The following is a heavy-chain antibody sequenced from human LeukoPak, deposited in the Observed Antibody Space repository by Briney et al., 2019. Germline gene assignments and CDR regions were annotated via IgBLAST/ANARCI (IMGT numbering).Heavy chain of an antibody. Sequence: PSGTLILTWSVSGVSISSYYLSWIRQPPGKGLEWIGYIFYSGSTTYNPSLKSRVTMSVDTSKNQFSLKLSSVTAADTAVYYFTRGNGWYAYWGQGTMVSVSS. CDR2: IFYSGST. V-gene: IGHV4-59*01. CDR3: TRGNGWYAY. D-gene: IGHD6-19*01. J-gene: IGHJ4*02. CDR1: GVSISSYY.